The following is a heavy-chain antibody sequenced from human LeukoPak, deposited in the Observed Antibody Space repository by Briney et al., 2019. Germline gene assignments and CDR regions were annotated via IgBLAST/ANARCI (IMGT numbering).Heavy chain of an antibody. J-gene: IGHJ5*02. Sequence: SETLSLTCNVSGSSISNYYWTWIRQPAGKGLEWIGRIHTSGNTNYNPSLNSRVAMSVDTSKNQFSSRFNSVTAADTAVYYCAREVGTTRWFDPWGQGTLVTVSS. CDR2: IHTSGNT. CDR3: AREVGTTRWFDP. V-gene: IGHV4-4*07. D-gene: IGHD1/OR15-1a*01. CDR1: GSSISNYY.